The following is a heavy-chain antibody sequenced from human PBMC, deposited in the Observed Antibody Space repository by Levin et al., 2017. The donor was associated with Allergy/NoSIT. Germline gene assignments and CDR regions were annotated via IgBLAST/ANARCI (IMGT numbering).Heavy chain of an antibody. J-gene: IGHJ6*02. V-gene: IGHV3-30-3*01. Sequence: GGSLRLSCAASGFTFSSYAMHWVRQAPGKGLEWVAVISYDGSNKYYADSVKGRFTISRDNSKNTLYLQMNSLRAEDTAVYYCAREGDLWFGDYYYYGMDGWGQGTTVTVSS. CDR3: AREGDLWFGDYYYYGMDG. CDR2: ISYDGSNK. D-gene: IGHD3-10*01. CDR1: GFTFSSYA.